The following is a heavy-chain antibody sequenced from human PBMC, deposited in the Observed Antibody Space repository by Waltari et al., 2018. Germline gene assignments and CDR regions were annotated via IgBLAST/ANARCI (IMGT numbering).Heavy chain of an antibody. CDR2: IKGDGSEN. CDR1: GFPFSNFW. V-gene: IGHV3-7*03. Sequence: EVLLVESGGGLVQPGGSLRFSCAASGFPFSNFWMTWVRQAPGKGLEWVANIKGDGSENHYLDSVRGRFTVSRDNARNSLYLQMNSLRADDTAVYYCASGGHVDYCGQGTLVTVSS. D-gene: IGHD3-16*01. CDR3: ASGGHVDY. J-gene: IGHJ4*02.